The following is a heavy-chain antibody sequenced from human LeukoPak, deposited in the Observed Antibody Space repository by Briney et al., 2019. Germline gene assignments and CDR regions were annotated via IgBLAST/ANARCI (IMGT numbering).Heavy chain of an antibody. CDR1: GGSISSGSYY. D-gene: IGHD1-14*01. Sequence: SETLSLTCTVSGGSISSGSYYWGWIRQPPGKGLEWIGNIYYSGSTYYNPSLKSRVSISVDTSKNQFSLKLTSVTAADTAVYYCARAPEYGLYYFDYWGQGTLVTVTS. CDR3: ARAPEYGLYYFDY. CDR2: IYYSGST. V-gene: IGHV4-39*07. J-gene: IGHJ4*02.